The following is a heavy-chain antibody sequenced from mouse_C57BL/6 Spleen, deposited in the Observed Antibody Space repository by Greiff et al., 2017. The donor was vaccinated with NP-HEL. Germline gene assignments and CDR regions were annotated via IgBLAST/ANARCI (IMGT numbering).Heavy chain of an antibody. V-gene: IGHV1-74*01. J-gene: IGHJ3*01. CDR3: AIGWDVVFAY. Sequence: FISYWMHWVKQRLGQGLEWIGRIHPSVSDTNYNQTFKGKVTSTVDKSFSTAYMQLSSLTSEDSAVCYCAIGWDVVFAYWRQGTLVTVSA. CDR2: IHPSVSDT. CDR1: FISYW. D-gene: IGHD4-1*01.